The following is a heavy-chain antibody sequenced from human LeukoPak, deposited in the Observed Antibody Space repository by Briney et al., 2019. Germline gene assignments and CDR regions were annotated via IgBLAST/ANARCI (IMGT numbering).Heavy chain of an antibody. CDR2: ISGSGGST. Sequence: PGGSLRLSCAASGFTFGSYAMTWVRQAPGKGLEWVSAISGSGGSTYYADSVKGRFTISRDNSKNTLYLQMNSLRAEDTAVYYCARGGKWEQTNDAFDIWGQGTMVTVSS. CDR1: GFTFGSYA. V-gene: IGHV3-23*01. CDR3: ARGGKWEQTNDAFDI. D-gene: IGHD1-26*01. J-gene: IGHJ3*02.